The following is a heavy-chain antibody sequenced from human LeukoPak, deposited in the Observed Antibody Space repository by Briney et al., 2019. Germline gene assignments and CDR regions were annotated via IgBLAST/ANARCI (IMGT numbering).Heavy chain of an antibody. D-gene: IGHD6-19*01. J-gene: IGHJ4*02. CDR3: AKGGKWSSDWISPYDY. V-gene: IGHV3-30*18. CDR1: GFTFSSYG. Sequence: QSGGSLRLSCAASGFTFSSYGMHWVRQAPGKGLEGVAVISYDGSNKYYADSVKGRFTISRDNSKNTLYLQMESLRSEDTAVYYCAKGGKWSSDWISPYDYWGQGTLVTVSS. CDR2: ISYDGSNK.